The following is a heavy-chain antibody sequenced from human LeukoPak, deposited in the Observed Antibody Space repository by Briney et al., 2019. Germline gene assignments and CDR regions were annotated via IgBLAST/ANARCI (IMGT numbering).Heavy chain of an antibody. D-gene: IGHD6-6*01. CDR3: ARRGIAARQGAFDI. CDR1: GGSISSYY. J-gene: IGHJ3*02. V-gene: IGHV4-59*01. Sequence: PSETLSLTCTVSGGSISSYYWSWIRQPPGKGLEWIGYIYYSGSTNYNPSLKSRVTISVDTSKNQFSLKLSSVTAADTAVYYCARRGIAARQGAFDIWGQGTMVTVSS. CDR2: IYYSGST.